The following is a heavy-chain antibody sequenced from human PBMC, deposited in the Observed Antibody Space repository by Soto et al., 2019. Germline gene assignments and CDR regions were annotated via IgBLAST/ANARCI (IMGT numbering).Heavy chain of an antibody. D-gene: IGHD3-10*01. Sequence: ASETLSLTCTVSGGSISSSSYYWGWIRQPPGKGLEWIGSIYYSGSTYYNPSLKSRVTISVDTSKNQFSLKLSSVTAADTAVYYCARVWGGAFDIWGQGTMVTVSS. CDR1: GGSISSSSYY. V-gene: IGHV4-39*07. J-gene: IGHJ3*02. CDR3: ARVWGGAFDI. CDR2: IYYSGST.